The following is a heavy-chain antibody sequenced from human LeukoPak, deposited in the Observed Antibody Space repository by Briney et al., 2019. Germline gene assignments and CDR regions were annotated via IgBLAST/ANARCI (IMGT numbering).Heavy chain of an antibody. V-gene: IGHV1-2*02. CDR2: INPNSGGT. J-gene: IGHJ5*02. D-gene: IGHD5-24*01. CDR1: GYTFTGYY. Sequence: GASVKVSCKASGYTFTGYYMHWVRQAPGQGLEWMGWINPNSGGTNYAQKFQGRVTMTRDTSISTAYMELSRLRSDDTAVYYCARDERWLEKPDNWFDPWGQGTLVTVSS. CDR3: ARDERWLEKPDNWFDP.